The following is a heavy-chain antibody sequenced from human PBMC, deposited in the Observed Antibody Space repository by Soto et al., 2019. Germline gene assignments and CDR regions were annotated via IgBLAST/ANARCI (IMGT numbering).Heavy chain of an antibody. D-gene: IGHD4-17*01. CDR3: AGPDFGDYPQSRVSDP. Sequence: SETLSLTCAVYGVSFSAYYWTWIRQPPGEGREWSGVINDSGSTNYNPSLKRRVPMSVDTSTTQSPLTLAPGTASDAAVYYCAGPDFGDYPQSRVSDPWGQGTLVTVSS. CDR2: INDSGST. CDR1: GVSFSAYY. J-gene: IGHJ5*02. V-gene: IGHV4-34*01.